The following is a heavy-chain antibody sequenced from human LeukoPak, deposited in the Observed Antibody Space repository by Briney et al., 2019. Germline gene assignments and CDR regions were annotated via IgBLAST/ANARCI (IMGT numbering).Heavy chain of an antibody. CDR1: GFTFSSTW. D-gene: IGHD6-19*01. V-gene: IGHV3-74*01. Sequence: GGSLRLSCAASGFTFSSTWMHWVRQVPGKGLVWVSRINSDGSSTIYADSVKGRFTISRDNAKNSLYLQMNSLRAEDTAVYYCARDRVTGTPLFDYWGQGTLVTVSS. CDR2: INSDGSST. J-gene: IGHJ4*02. CDR3: ARDRVTGTPLFDY.